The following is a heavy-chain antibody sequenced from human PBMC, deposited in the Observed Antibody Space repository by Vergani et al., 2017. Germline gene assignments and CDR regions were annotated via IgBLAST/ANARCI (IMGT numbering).Heavy chain of an antibody. Sequence: QVQLVQSGAEVKKPGASVKASCKASGYTFTNYGISWVRQAPGQGLEWMGWISAYIGNTNYAQKLQGRGTMTTDTSTSTAYMELRSLRSDVTAVYFCARAYYYYSSGYLPFDYWGQGTLVTVSS. J-gene: IGHJ4*02. V-gene: IGHV1-18*01. CDR2: ISAYIGNT. CDR1: GYTFTNYG. D-gene: IGHD3-22*01. CDR3: ARAYYYYSSGYLPFDY.